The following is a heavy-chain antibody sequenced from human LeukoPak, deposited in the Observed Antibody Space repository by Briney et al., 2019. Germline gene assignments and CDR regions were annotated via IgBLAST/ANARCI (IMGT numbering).Heavy chain of an antibody. V-gene: IGHV3-30*18. J-gene: IGHJ4*02. CDR2: ISYDGSNK. CDR1: GFTFSSYG. D-gene: IGHD3-22*01. CDR3: AKAAPTYYYDSSGYYPGDY. Sequence: PGGPLRLSCAASGFTFSSYGMHWVRQAPGKGLEWVAVISYDGSNKYYADSVKGRFTISRDNSKNTLYLQMNSLRAEDTAVYYCAKAAPTYYYDSSGYYPGDYWGQGTLVTVSS.